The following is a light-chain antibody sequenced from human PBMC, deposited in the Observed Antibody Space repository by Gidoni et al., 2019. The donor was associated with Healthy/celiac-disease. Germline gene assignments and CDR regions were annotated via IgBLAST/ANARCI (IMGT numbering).Light chain of an antibody. V-gene: IGLV1-47*01. CDR1: SPNIGSNY. Sequence: QPVLTQPSSASGSPGQRVTMSCSGSSPNIGSNYVYWYQQLPGTAPKLLIYRNNQRPTVVPDRFSGAKSGTSASLAISGLRSEDEADYYCAAWDDSLSVLYVFGTGTKVTVL. J-gene: IGLJ1*01. CDR3: AAWDDSLSVLYV. CDR2: RNN.